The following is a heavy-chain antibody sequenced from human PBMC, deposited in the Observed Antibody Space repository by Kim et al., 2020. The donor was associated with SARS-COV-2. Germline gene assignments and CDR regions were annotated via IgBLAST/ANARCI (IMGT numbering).Heavy chain of an antibody. J-gene: IGHJ4*02. V-gene: IGHV5-51*01. Sequence: GESLKISCKGSGYSFTSYWIGWVRQMPGKGLEWMGIIYPGDSDTRYSPSFQGQVTISADKSISTAYLQWSSLKASDTAMYYCARSGDCSSTTAAIMCGDYWGQGTLVTVSS. CDR1: GYSFTSYW. CDR3: ARSGDCSSTTAAIMCGDY. D-gene: IGHD2-2*01. CDR2: IYPGDSDT.